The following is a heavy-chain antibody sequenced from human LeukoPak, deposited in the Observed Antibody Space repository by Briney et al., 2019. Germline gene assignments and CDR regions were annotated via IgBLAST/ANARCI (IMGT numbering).Heavy chain of an antibody. J-gene: IGHJ4*02. CDR3: ARDGDGYNLHLAY. Sequence: GASVKVSCKASGGTFSSYAISWVRQAPGQGLEWMGGIIPIFGTANYAQKFQGRVTITADESTSTAYMELSSLRSEDTAVYYCARDGDGYNLHLAYWGQGTLVTVSS. CDR1: GGTFSSYA. D-gene: IGHD5-24*01. CDR2: IIPIFGTA. V-gene: IGHV1-69*13.